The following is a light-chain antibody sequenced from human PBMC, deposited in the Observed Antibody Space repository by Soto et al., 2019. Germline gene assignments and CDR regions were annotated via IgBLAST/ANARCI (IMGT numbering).Light chain of an antibody. CDR3: QHYDNLPYT. Sequence: DIQMTQSPSSLSASVGDRVTITCQASQDISNYLNWYPQKPGKAPKLLIYDASNLETGVPSRVSGSGSGTDFTFTISSLQPEDIATDYCQHYDNLPYTFGQGTKLESK. J-gene: IGKJ2*01. CDR2: DAS. V-gene: IGKV1-33*01. CDR1: QDISNY.